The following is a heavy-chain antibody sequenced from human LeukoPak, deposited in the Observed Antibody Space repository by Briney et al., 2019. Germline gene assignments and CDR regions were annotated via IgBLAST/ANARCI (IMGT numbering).Heavy chain of an antibody. V-gene: IGHV3-30-3*01. CDR2: ISYDGSNK. J-gene: IGHJ4*02. CDR1: GFTFSSYA. Sequence: GRSLRLSCAASGFTFSSYAMHWVRQAPGKGLEWVAVISYDGSNKCYADSVKGRFTISRDNSKNTLYLQMNGLRAEDTAVYYCARSVVRYFDWFPLDNWGQGTLVTVSS. CDR3: ARSVVRYFDWFPLDN. D-gene: IGHD3-9*01.